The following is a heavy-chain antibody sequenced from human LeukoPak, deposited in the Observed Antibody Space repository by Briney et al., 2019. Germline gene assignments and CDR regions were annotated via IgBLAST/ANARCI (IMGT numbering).Heavy chain of an antibody. CDR1: GGSISSYY. D-gene: IGHD6-6*01. CDR2: IYYSGST. J-gene: IGHJ6*03. CDR3: ARHLPYSSSSQDYYYYMDV. V-gene: IGHV4-59*08. Sequence: KASETLSLTCTVSGGSISSYYWSWIRQPPGKGLEWVGYIYYSGSTNYNPSLKSRVTISVDTSKNQFSLKLSSVTAADTAVYYCARHLPYSSSSQDYYYYMDVWGKGTTVTVSS.